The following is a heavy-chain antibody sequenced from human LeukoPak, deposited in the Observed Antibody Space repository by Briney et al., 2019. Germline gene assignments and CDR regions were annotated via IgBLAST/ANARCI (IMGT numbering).Heavy chain of an antibody. CDR3: ARDLGIAVANRGMDV. CDR2: ISYDGSNK. J-gene: IGHJ6*02. CDR1: GFTFSSYA. D-gene: IGHD6-19*01. V-gene: IGHV3-30-3*01. Sequence: GGSLRLSCAASGFTFSSYAMHWVRQAPGKGLEWVAVISYDGSNKYYADSVKGRFTISRDNSKNTLYPQMNSLRAEDTAVYYCARDLGIAVANRGMDVWGQGTTVTVSS.